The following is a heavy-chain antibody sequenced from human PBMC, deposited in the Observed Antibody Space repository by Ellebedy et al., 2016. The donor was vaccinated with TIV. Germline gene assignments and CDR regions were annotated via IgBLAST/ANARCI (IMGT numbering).Heavy chain of an antibody. D-gene: IGHD1-26*01. CDR2: IYTSGNT. Sequence: MPSETLSLTSTVSGASLSSAYWSWIRQSAGKGLEWIGRIYTSGNTNYNPSLKSRVTMSVDTSKNHFSLKLTSVTAADTARYYCARGGSFANFWGQGILVTVSS. J-gene: IGHJ4*02. CDR3: ARGGSFANF. V-gene: IGHV4-4*07. CDR1: GASLSSAY.